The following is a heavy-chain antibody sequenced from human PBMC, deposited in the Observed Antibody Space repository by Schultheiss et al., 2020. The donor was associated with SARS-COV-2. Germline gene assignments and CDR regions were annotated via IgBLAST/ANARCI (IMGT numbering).Heavy chain of an antibody. CDR1: GFTFGDYA. CDR3: TRDPNDLAYFSPSLQEGYYFDY. J-gene: IGHJ4*02. Sequence: GGSLRLSCITSGFTFGDYAMSWFRQAPGKGLEWVGFIRSIAYGATTEYAASVKGRFTISRYDSKSIAFLHMNSLKTEDTAVYYCTRDPNDLAYFSPSLQEGYYFDYWGQGTLVTVSS. D-gene: IGHD1-1*01. V-gene: IGHV3-49*03. CDR2: IRSIAYGATT.